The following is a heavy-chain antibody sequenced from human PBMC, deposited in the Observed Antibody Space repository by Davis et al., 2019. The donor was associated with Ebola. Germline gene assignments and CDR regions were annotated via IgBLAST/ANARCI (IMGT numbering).Heavy chain of an antibody. CDR1: GGFISTHY. CDR2: VHYRGST. Sequence: PSETLSLTCTVSGGFISTHYWNWIRQPPGKGLEWLGYVHYRGSTNYNPSLKSRVTISVDTSKNQFSLNLRSVTAADTAMYYCARRAEVTLGGAYNWFDSWGQGTLVTVSS. J-gene: IGHJ5*01. V-gene: IGHV4-59*08. D-gene: IGHD2-21*02. CDR3: ARRAEVTLGGAYNWFDS.